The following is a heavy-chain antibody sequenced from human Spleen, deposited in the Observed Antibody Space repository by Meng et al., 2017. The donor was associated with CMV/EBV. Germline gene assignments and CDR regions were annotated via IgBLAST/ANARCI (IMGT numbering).Heavy chain of an antibody. CDR3: ARAGLWGDFDY. V-gene: IGHV3-21*01. CDR1: GYSFNSYS. CDR2: IYSSSTYI. D-gene: IGHD1-26*01. J-gene: IGHJ4*02. Sequence: GESLKISCADSGYSFNSYSMSWVRQVPGKGLEWVSSIYSSSTYIYYADSVKGRFTISRDNAKNSLYLQMNSLRAEDTAVYYCARAGLWGDFDYWGQGTLVTVSS.